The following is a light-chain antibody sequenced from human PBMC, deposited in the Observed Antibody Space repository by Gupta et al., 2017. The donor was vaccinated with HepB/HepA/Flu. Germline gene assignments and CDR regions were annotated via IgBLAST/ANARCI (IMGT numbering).Light chain of an antibody. CDR3: QQRSNWRSS. CDR2: DAS. V-gene: IGKV3-11*01. J-gene: IGKJ2*04. Sequence: IVLTPPPATPSLPPRERATLSCRASQSVSSYLAWYQQKPGQPPRLLIYDASNRATGIPARFSGSGSGTDFTLTISSLEPEDFAVYYCQQRSNWRSSFGQGTKLDIK. CDR1: QSVSSY.